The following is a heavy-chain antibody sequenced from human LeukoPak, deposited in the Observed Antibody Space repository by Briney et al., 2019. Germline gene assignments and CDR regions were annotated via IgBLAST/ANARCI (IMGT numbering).Heavy chain of an antibody. Sequence: GSLRLSCAASGFTFSSYSMNWVRQAPGKGLEWVSSISSSSSYIYYADSVKGRFTISRDNAKNSLYLQMNSLRAEDTAVYYCARLRADYYYMDVWGKGTTVTVSS. CDR3: ARLRADYYYMDV. J-gene: IGHJ6*03. CDR2: ISSSSSYI. V-gene: IGHV3-21*01. CDR1: GFTFSSYS.